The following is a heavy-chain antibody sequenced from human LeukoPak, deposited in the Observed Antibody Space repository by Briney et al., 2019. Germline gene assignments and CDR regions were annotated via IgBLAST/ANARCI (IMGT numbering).Heavy chain of an antibody. Sequence: PGGSLRLSCAASGFTFSSYAMSWVRQAPGKGLEWVSAISGSGGSTYYADSVKGRFTISRDNSKNTLYLQMNSLRAEDTAVYYCAKDQDIVVVPAVIPPAAFDIWGQGTMVTVSS. CDR3: AKDQDIVVVPAVIPPAAFDI. J-gene: IGHJ3*02. D-gene: IGHD2-2*02. CDR1: GFTFSSYA. CDR2: ISGSGGST. V-gene: IGHV3-23*01.